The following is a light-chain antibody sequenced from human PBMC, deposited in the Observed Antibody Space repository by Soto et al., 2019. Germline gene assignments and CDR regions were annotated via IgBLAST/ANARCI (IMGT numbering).Light chain of an antibody. CDR3: QQYDNLPPLT. CDR2: DAS. J-gene: IGKJ4*01. V-gene: IGKV1-33*01. CDR1: QYISNY. Sequence: DIQMTQSPSSLSASGGDRVTITCQASQYISNYLNWYQQKPGKAAKLLIYDASNIETGVPSRFSGSGSGTDFTFSISSLQSEDIATYYCQQYDNLPPLTFGGGTRVELK.